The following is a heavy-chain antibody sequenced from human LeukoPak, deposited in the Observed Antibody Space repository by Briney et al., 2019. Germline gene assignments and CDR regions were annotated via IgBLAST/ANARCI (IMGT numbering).Heavy chain of an antibody. CDR1: GGTFSSYA. CDR2: IIPILGIA. J-gene: IGHJ4*02. V-gene: IGHV1-69*04. CDR3: ARRLVGEDYFDY. Sequence: SVKVSCKASGGTFSSYAISWVRQAPGQGLEWMGRIIPILGIANYAQKFQGRVTITADKSTSTAYMELSSLRSEDTAVYYCARRLVGEDYFDYWGQGTLVTVSS. D-gene: IGHD3-10*01.